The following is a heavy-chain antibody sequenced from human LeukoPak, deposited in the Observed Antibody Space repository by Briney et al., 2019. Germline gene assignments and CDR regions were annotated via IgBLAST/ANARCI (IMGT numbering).Heavy chain of an antibody. CDR3: ARTLYCSGGSCYTPYYWYFDL. CDR2: IHYSGST. V-gene: IGHV4-61*01. D-gene: IGHD2-15*01. CDR1: GGSASRGSYY. Sequence: SETLSLACTVSGGSASRGSYYWSWIRQPPGKGLEWIGYIHYSGSTNYNPSLKSRVTISADTSKNQVSLTLSSVTAADTAVYYCARTLYCSGGSCYTPYYWYFDLWGRGTLVTVSS. J-gene: IGHJ2*01.